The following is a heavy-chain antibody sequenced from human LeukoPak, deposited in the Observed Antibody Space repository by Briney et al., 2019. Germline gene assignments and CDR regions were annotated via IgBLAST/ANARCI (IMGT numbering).Heavy chain of an antibody. J-gene: IGHJ6*02. Sequence: GGSLRLSCAASAFTFSDYYMSWIRQAPGKGLEWVSYISSSGSTIYYADSVKGRFTISRDNAKNSLYLQMNSLRAEDTAVYYCARGGELDYYYYYGMDVWGQGTTVTVSS. CDR3: ARGGELDYYYYYGMDV. CDR1: AFTFSDYY. D-gene: IGHD3-3*02. V-gene: IGHV3-11*01. CDR2: ISSSGSTI.